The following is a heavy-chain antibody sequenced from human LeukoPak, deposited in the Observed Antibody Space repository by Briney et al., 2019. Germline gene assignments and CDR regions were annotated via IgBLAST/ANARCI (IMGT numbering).Heavy chain of an antibody. V-gene: IGHV4-39*07. CDR2: IFYSGST. CDR3: ARDNLPAGINDAFDI. CDR1: SGSISTSNYY. D-gene: IGHD6-13*01. Sequence: SETLSLTCTVSSGSISTSNYYWGWVRQPPGKALEWIGNIFYSGSTYYSPSLKSRVTISLDTSRNQFSLRLSSVTAADTAVYYCARDNLPAGINDAFDIWGQGTRVTVSS. J-gene: IGHJ3*02.